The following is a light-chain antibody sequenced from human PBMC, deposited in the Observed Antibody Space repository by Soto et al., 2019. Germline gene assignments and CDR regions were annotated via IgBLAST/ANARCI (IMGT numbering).Light chain of an antibody. V-gene: IGLV2-23*02. CDR3: CSYGGSRAV. CDR1: SSDVGSHNL. J-gene: IGLJ7*01. Sequence: QSALTQPASVSGSPGQSITISCTGTSSDVGSHNLVSWYQQQPGQAPKLMIYEVSKRPLGVSTRFSASKSGNTASLTISGIQAEDEADYYCCSYGGSRAVFGGGTQLTVL. CDR2: EVS.